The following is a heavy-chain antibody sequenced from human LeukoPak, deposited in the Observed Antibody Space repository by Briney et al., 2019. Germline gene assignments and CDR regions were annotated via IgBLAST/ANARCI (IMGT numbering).Heavy chain of an antibody. Sequence: SETLSLTCTVSGGSISSYYWSWIRQPPGKGLEWIGYIYYSGSTYYNPSLKSRVTISVDTSKNQFSLKLSSVTAADTAVYYCARAPMVATFFDYWGQGTRVTVSS. CDR3: ARAPMVATFFDY. V-gene: IGHV4-30-4*08. CDR1: GGSISSYY. CDR2: IYYSGST. J-gene: IGHJ4*02. D-gene: IGHD5-12*01.